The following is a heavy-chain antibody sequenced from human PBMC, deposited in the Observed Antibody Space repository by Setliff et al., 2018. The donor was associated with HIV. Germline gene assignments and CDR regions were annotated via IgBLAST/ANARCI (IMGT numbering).Heavy chain of an antibody. V-gene: IGHV4-31*03. CDR3: ARAGTDTYYYDSSGYYYFDY. Sequence: PSETLSLTCTVSGGSISSSSYYWGWIRQPPGKGLEWIGYIYYSGSTYYNPSLKSRVTISVDTSKNQFSLKLSSVTAADTAVYYCARAGTDTYYYDSSGYYYFDYWGQGTLVTVSS. CDR2: IYYSGST. D-gene: IGHD3-22*01. CDR1: GGSISSSSYY. J-gene: IGHJ4*02.